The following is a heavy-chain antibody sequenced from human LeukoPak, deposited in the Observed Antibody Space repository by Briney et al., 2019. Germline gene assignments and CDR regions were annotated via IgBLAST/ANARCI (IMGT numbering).Heavy chain of an antibody. CDR2: ISYDGSNK. Sequence: GGPLRLSWAASGFTFRNYGMHWVRQAPGKGLEWVAVISYDGSNKYYADPVNGLFTISRDNSKNTLYLQLISLRAADTAVYYCANYGSVSYFAYWGQGTLVTVSS. CDR3: ANYGSVSYFAY. V-gene: IGHV3-30*02. CDR1: GFTFRNYG. D-gene: IGHD3-10*01. J-gene: IGHJ4*02.